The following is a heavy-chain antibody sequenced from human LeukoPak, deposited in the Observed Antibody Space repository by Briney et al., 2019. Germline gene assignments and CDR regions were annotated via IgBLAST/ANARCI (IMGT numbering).Heavy chain of an antibody. CDR3: ARYRFLGYCSSTSCYAGWFDP. D-gene: IGHD2-2*01. Sequence: SETLSLTCTVSGGSISSYYWSWIRQPAGKGLEWIGSIYHSGSTYYNPSLKSRVTISVDTSKNQFSLKLSSVTAADTAVYYCARYRFLGYCSSTSCYAGWFDPWGQGTLVTVSS. CDR1: GGSISSYY. V-gene: IGHV4-59*10. J-gene: IGHJ5*02. CDR2: IYHSGST.